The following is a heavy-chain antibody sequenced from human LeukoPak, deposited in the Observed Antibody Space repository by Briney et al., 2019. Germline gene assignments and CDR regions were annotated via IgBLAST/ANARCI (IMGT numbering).Heavy chain of an antibody. V-gene: IGHV1-2*02. J-gene: IGHJ4*02. CDR2: INPNSGGT. CDR3: ARGVSGTYYFFDY. Sequence: YIHXVRQAPGXGLXWMGWINPNSGGTNYAQTFQGRVTMTSETSISTAYMDLSSLRFDDTAIYYCARGVSGTYYFFDYWGQGTLVTVSS. CDR1: Y. D-gene: IGHD6-25*01.